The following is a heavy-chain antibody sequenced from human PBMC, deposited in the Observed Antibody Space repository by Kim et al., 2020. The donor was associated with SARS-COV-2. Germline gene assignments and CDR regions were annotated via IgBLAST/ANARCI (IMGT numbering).Heavy chain of an antibody. Sequence: SVKGRFTISRENAKNSLYLQMNSLRAGDTAVYYCARGLAVAGEPLDAFDIWGQGTMVTVSS. J-gene: IGHJ3*02. CDR3: ARGLAVAGEPLDAFDI. D-gene: IGHD6-19*01. V-gene: IGHV3-13*01.